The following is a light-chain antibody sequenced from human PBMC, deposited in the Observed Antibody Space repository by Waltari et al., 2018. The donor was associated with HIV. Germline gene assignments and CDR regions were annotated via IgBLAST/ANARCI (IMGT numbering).Light chain of an antibody. CDR3: QQYNNFPLT. CDR1: QRISSN. Sequence: EIVMTQSPATLSVSPGERFTPYCRARQRISSNLVWYQQKPGQAPRPLIYRSSSRATGIPARFSGSGSGTEFTLTISSLQSEDFAVYYCQQYNNFPLTFGGGTKVEIK. J-gene: IGKJ4*01. V-gene: IGKV3-15*01. CDR2: RSS.